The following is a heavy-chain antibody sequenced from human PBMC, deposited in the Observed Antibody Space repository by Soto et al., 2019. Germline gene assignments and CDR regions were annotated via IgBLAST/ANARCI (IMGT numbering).Heavy chain of an antibody. D-gene: IGHD3-22*01. CDR2: INAGNGNT. CDR1: GYTFTSYA. Sequence: ASVTVSCTASGYTFTSYAMHWVRQAPGQRLEWMGWINAGNGNTKYSQKFQGRVTITRDTSASTAYMELSSLRSEDTAVYYCARGSGYYYWDDYWGQGTLVTVSS. V-gene: IGHV1-3*01. CDR3: ARGSGYYYWDDY. J-gene: IGHJ4*02.